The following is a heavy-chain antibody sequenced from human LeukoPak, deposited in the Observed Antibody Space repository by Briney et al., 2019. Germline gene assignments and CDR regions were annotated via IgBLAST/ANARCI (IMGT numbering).Heavy chain of an antibody. CDR1: GGSISSSSYY. V-gene: IGHV4-39*01. CDR2: IYYSGST. CDR3: ARHRIAVNSDAFDI. D-gene: IGHD6-19*01. J-gene: IGHJ3*02. Sequence: PSETLSLTCTVSGGSISSSSYYWGWIRQPPGKGLEWIGSIYYSGSTYYNPSLKSRVTISVDTSKNQFSLKLSSVTAADTAVYYCARHRIAVNSDAFDIWGQGTMVTVSS.